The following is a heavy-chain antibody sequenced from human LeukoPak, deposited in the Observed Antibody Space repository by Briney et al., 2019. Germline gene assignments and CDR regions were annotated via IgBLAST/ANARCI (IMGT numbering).Heavy chain of an antibody. V-gene: IGHV3-66*01. CDR2: IYSGGRI. Sequence: PGVSLRLACAASGFTVSNNYMNWVRQAPGKGLEGGSVIYSGGRIYYADSVKGRFTISRDNSKNTLYVQMNSLRAEDTAVYYCGGYSPYLDYWGQGTLVTVSS. CDR1: GFTVSNNY. D-gene: IGHD3-22*01. J-gene: IGHJ4*02. CDR3: GGYSPYLDY.